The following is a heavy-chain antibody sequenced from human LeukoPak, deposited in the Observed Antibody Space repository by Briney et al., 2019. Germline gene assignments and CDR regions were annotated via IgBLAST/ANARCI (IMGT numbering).Heavy chain of an antibody. V-gene: IGHV4-31*03. D-gene: IGHD2-2*01. CDR3: ARVDIAVAPAASYFDY. CDR1: GGSISSGGYY. CDR2: IYYSGST. Sequence: PSQTLSLTCTVSGGSISSGGYYWSRIRQHPGKGLEWIGYIYYSGSTYYNPSLKSRVTISVDMSKNQFSLKLGSVTAADTAVYYCARVDIAVAPAASYFDYWGQGTLVTVSS. J-gene: IGHJ4*02.